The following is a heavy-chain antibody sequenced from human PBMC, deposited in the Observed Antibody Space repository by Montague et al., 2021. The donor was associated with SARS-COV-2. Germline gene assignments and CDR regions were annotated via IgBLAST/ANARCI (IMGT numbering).Heavy chain of an antibody. J-gene: IGHJ5*02. D-gene: IGHD3-16*01. V-gene: IGHV4-4*02. CDR1: GGSVSSDYW. CDR3: ALPLGGAGFDP. Sequence: SETLSLTCSVSGGSVSSDYWWTWVRQPPGKGLEWIGDIYHSGTTNYSPSLKSRPTISLDKSKNQLSLKLMSVTAADTAVYYCALPLGGAGFDPWGQGTLVIVSS. CDR2: IYHSGTT.